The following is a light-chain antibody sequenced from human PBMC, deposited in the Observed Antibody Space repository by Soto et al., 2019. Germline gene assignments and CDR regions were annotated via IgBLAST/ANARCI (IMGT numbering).Light chain of an antibody. J-gene: IGLJ3*02. Sequence: QSALTQPASVSGSPGQSITVSCTGSSSDVGNSNFVSWYQHHPGKAPTLIIYEASKRPSGVSNRFSGSKSGNTASLTISGLQADDEADYYCCSFTSSDTWVFGGGTKLTVL. CDR1: SSDVGNSNF. CDR2: EAS. V-gene: IGLV2-23*01. CDR3: CSFTSSDTWV.